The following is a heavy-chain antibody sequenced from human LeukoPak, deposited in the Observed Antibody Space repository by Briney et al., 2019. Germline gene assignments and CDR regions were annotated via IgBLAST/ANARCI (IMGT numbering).Heavy chain of an antibody. J-gene: IGHJ6*02. V-gene: IGHV4-59*01. CDR1: GGSISSYY. CDR2: IYYSGST. D-gene: IGHD3-16*02. Sequence: NPSETLSLTCTVSGGSISSYYWSWIRQPPGKGLEWIGYIYYSGSTNYNPSLKSRVTISVDTSKNQLSLKLSSVTAADTAVYYCARGRSYPRAAKYGMDVWGQGTTVTVSS. CDR3: ARGRSYPRAAKYGMDV.